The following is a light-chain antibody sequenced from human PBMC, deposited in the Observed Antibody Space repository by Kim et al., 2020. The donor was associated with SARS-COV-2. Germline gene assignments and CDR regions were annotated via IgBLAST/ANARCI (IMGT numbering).Light chain of an antibody. J-gene: IGLJ2*01. CDR2: SYT. CDR3: HSYDTSLSLSV. Sequence: PGHARKMVIYSYTGSTSNIAARFSVPRSGTSASLAITGLQAEDEADYYCHSYDTSLSLSVFGGGTQLTVL. V-gene: IGLV1-40*01.